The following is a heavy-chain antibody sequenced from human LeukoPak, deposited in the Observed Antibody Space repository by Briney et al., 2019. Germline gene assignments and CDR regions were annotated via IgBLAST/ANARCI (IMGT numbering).Heavy chain of an antibody. CDR3: ARVDVVDDAFDI. Sequence: PGGSLRLSCAASGFTFSSYAMHWVRQAPGKGLEYVSAISSNGGSTYYANSVKGRFTISRDNSKNTLYLQMNSLRAEDTAVYYCARVDVVDDAFDIWGQGTMVTVSS. V-gene: IGHV3-64*01. CDR2: ISSNGGST. CDR1: GFTFSSYA. J-gene: IGHJ3*02. D-gene: IGHD3/OR15-3a*01.